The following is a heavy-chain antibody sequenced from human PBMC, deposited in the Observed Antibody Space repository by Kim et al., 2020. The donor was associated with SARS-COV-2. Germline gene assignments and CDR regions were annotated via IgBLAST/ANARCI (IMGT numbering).Heavy chain of an antibody. D-gene: IGHD2-2*01. CDR3: ASPPALCSSSSCYVNF. CDR2: IYYSGST. V-gene: IGHV4-39*07. J-gene: IGHJ1*01. CDR1: GGSISSSSYY. Sequence: SETLSLTYTVSGGSISSSSYYWGWIRQSPGKGLEWIGSIYYSGSTYYNPSLKSRVAISVDTSKNQLSLNVSSVTAADTAVYYCASPPALCSSSSCYVNF.